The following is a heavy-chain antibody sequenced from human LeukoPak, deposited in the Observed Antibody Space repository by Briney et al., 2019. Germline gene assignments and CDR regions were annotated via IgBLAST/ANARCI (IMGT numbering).Heavy chain of an antibody. CDR2: ISNSGNTT. D-gene: IGHD1-7*01. CDR1: GFTFSTYA. CDR3: AKSLDNWNYILGAFNI. J-gene: IGHJ3*02. Sequence: GGSLRLSCATSGFTFSTYAMNWVRRAPGKGLEWVSAISNSGNTTYYADSVKGRFTISRDNSKNTLYPQMNSLRAEDTAIYHCAKSLDNWNYILGAFNIWGQGTMVTVSS. V-gene: IGHV3-23*01.